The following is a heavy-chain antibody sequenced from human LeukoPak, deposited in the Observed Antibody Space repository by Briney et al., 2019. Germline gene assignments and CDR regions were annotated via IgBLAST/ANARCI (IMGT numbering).Heavy chain of an antibody. CDR1: GFTFSSYS. J-gene: IGHJ4*02. Sequence: GGSLRLSCAAFGFTFSSYSMNWVRQAPGKGLEWVSYISSSSSTIYYADSVKGRFTISRDNAKNSLYLQMNSLRAEDTAVYYCARDWAVADPGYWGQGTLGTV. CDR2: ISSSSSTI. CDR3: ARDWAVADPGY. V-gene: IGHV3-48*01. D-gene: IGHD6-19*01.